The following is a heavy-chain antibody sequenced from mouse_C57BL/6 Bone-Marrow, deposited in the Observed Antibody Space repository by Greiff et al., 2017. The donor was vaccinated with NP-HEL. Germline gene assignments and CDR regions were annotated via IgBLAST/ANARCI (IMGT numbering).Heavy chain of an antibody. CDR1: GYTFTSYG. D-gene: IGHD2-2*01. Sequence: VQRVESGAELARPGASVKLSCKASGYTFTSYGISWVKQRTGQGLEWIGEIYTRSGNTYYNEKFKGKATLTADKSSSTAYMELRSLTSEDYAVYFCWLHWYFDVWGTGTTVTVSS. J-gene: IGHJ1*03. V-gene: IGHV1-81*01. CDR3: WLHWYFDV. CDR2: IYTRSGNT.